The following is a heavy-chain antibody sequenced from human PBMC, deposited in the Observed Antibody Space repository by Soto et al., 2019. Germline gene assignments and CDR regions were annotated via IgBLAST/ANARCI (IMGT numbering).Heavy chain of an antibody. CDR3: ARDRHGVYSSKGWYWRLDH. CDR1: GGSFSSGDFY. J-gene: IGHJ5*02. D-gene: IGHD6-13*01. CDR2: IYHSGTT. Sequence: SETLSLTCTVSGGSFSSGDFYWTWIRQPPGKGLEWIGYIYHSGTTYYNPSLKSRVTISADRSKNQFSLKLNSVTAADTAVYYCARDRHGVYSSKGWYWRLDHWGQGTLVTVSS. V-gene: IGHV4-30-2*01.